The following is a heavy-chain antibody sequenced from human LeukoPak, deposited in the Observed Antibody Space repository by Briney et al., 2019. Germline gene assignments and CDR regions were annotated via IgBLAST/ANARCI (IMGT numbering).Heavy chain of an antibody. CDR3: ARGEYYDSSGYWY. V-gene: IGHV4-59*01. D-gene: IGHD3-22*01. CDR2: IYYSGST. CDR1: GGSISSSY. J-gene: IGHJ4*02. Sequence: SETLSLTCTVSGGSISSSYWSWIRQPPGKGLEWIGYIYYSGSTNYNPSLKSRVTISVDTSKNQFSLKLSSVTAADTAVYYCARGEYYDSSGYWYWGQGTLVTVSS.